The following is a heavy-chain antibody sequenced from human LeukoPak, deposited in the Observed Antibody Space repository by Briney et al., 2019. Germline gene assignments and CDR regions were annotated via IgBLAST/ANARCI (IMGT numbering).Heavy chain of an antibody. D-gene: IGHD3-10*02. CDR2: ISGSGGST. CDR3: ATRPIFGEFVY. V-gene: IGHV3-23*01. J-gene: IGHJ4*02. CDR1: GFTFSSYA. Sequence: GGSLSLSCAASGFTFSSYAMSWVRQAPGKGLEWVSAISGSGGSTYYADSVKGRFTISRDNSKNTLYLQMNSLRAEDTAVYYCATRPIFGEFVYWGQGTPVTVSS.